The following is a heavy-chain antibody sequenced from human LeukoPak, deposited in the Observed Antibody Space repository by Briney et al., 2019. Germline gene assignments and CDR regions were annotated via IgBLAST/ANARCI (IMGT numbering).Heavy chain of an antibody. J-gene: IGHJ4*02. CDR1: SGSISTSNYY. Sequence: SETLSLTCTVSSGSISTSNYYWGWVRQPPGKALEWIGNIFYSGSTYYSPSLKSRVTISLDTSRNQFSLKLNSATAADTAVYYCARDFRGGYDFWSGYYTPYYFDYWGQGTLVTVSP. CDR3: ARDFRGGYDFWSGYYTPYYFDY. D-gene: IGHD3-3*01. V-gene: IGHV4-39*07. CDR2: IFYSGST.